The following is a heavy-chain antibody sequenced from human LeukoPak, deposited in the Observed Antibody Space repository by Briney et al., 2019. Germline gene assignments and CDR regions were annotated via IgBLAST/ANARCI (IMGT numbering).Heavy chain of an antibody. J-gene: IGHJ4*02. CDR3: AKAERPARYSSGWYVDY. Sequence: PGGSLRLSCAASGFTFSSYGMHWVRQAPGKGLEWVAVISYDGSNKYYADSVKGRFTISRDNSKNTLYLQMNSLRAEDTAVYYCAKAERPARYSSGWYVDYWGQGTLVTVSS. V-gene: IGHV3-30*18. CDR2: ISYDGSNK. D-gene: IGHD6-19*01. CDR1: GFTFSSYG.